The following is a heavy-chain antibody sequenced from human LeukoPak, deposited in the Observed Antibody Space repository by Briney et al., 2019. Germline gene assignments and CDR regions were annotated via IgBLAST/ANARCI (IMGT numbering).Heavy chain of an antibody. CDR3: ARDFRPRYYYDSSGYWSWFDP. D-gene: IGHD3-22*01. CDR1: GFTFSDYY. J-gene: IGHJ5*02. CDR2: ISYDGSNK. Sequence: GGSLRLSCAASGFTFSDYYMSWIRQAPGKGLEWVAVISYDGSNKYYADSVKGRFTISRDNSKNTLYLQMNSLRAEDTAVYYCARDFRPRYYYDSSGYWSWFDPWGQGTLVTVSS. V-gene: IGHV3-30-3*01.